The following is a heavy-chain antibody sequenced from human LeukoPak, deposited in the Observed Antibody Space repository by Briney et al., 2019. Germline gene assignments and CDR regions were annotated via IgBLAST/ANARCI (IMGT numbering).Heavy chain of an antibody. Sequence: GESLKISCKCSGYSFTSYWIGWVRQMPGKGLEWMGIIYPGDSDTRYSPSFQGQVHISVDKSISTAYLQWSSLKASDTAFYYCAKIDRQYCSRSSCYALDYWGQGTQVTVSS. V-gene: IGHV5-51*01. D-gene: IGHD2-2*01. CDR1: GYSFTSYW. J-gene: IGHJ4*02. CDR3: AKIDRQYCSRSSCYALDY. CDR2: IYPGDSDT.